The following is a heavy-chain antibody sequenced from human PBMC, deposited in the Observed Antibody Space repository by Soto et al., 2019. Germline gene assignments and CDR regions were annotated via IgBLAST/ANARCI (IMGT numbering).Heavy chain of an antibody. J-gene: IGHJ5*02. V-gene: IGHV4-30-4*01. D-gene: IGHD3-10*02. Sequence: QVQLQESGPGLVKPSQTLSLTCAVSGGSISSGDYSWSWIRQPPGKGLEWIGYISYSGDTYYNPSLKSRVTLSLDRSRNQGSLKLSSVTAADTAMYYCAKVVHYDVSPSGDWFDPWGQGTMVNVAS. CDR1: GGSISSGDYS. CDR2: ISYSGDT. CDR3: AKVVHYDVSPSGDWFDP.